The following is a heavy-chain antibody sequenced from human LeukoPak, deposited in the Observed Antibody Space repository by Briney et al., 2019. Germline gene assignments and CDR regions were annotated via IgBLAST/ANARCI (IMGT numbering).Heavy chain of an antibody. V-gene: IGHV3-7*01. CDR1: GFTFSSYS. Sequence: GGSLRLSCAASGFTFSSYSMNWVRQAPGKGLEWVANINQDGSVKYYVDSVRGRFTISRDNAKNSLFLQLNRLRVEDTAVYYCTRDERWGQGTLVTVSS. CDR3: TRDER. J-gene: IGHJ4*02. CDR2: INQDGSVK. D-gene: IGHD5-24*01.